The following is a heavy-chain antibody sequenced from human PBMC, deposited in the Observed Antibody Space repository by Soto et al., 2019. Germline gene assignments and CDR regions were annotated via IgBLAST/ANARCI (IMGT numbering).Heavy chain of an antibody. D-gene: IGHD3-16*01. Sequence: QVQLVQSGADVKKPGSSVKASCKTSGGSFGSSAISWVRQAPAQGLEWMGEIIPVFDKANYAQNFQGRLTITADELTGTVFMELSSLRSEDTAVYFCARLRRDWGDAFELWGLGTFVTVSS. CDR2: IIPVFDKA. V-gene: IGHV1-69*01. CDR3: ARLRRDWGDAFEL. J-gene: IGHJ3*01. CDR1: GGSFGSSA.